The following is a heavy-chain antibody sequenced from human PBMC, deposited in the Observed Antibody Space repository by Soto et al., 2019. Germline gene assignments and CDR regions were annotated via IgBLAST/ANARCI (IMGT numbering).Heavy chain of an antibody. D-gene: IGHD2-2*01. CDR3: ARGNCSSTICQFYYYYYYMDV. CDR2: ISSSSSYI. Sequence: EVQLVESGGGLVKPGGSLKLSCAASGFTFSSYSMNWVRKAPGKGLEWVSSISSSSSYIYYADSVKGRFTISRDNAKNSLYLQMNSLRAEDTAVYYCARGNCSSTICQFYYYYYYMDVWGKGTTVTVSS. V-gene: IGHV3-21*01. J-gene: IGHJ6*03. CDR1: GFTFSSYS.